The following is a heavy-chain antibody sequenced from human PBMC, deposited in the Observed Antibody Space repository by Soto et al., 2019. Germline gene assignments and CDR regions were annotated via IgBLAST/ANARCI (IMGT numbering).Heavy chain of an antibody. CDR2: INPNSGGT. V-gene: IGHV1-2*04. J-gene: IGHJ4*02. Sequence: GASVKVSCKASGYTFTGYYMHWVRQAPGQGLEWMGWINPNSGGTNYAQKFQGWVTMTRDTSISTAYMELSRLRSDDTAVYYCARVGYCSSTSCQNTRVFDYWGQGTLVTVSS. CDR1: GYTFTGYY. CDR3: ARVGYCSSTSCQNTRVFDY. D-gene: IGHD2-2*03.